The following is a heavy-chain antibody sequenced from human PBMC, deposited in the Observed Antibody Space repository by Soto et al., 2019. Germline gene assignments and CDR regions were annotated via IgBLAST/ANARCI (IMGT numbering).Heavy chain of an antibody. CDR2: VNDSGRT. J-gene: IGHJ4*02. CDR1: GESFSGYY. Sequence: QVRLQQWGAGLVKPSETLSLSCAVYGESFSGYYWSWIRQPPGKGLEWIGEVNDSGRTNYNPSLKSRVIISVDTSNNQFYLKVSSVTAADPAVYYCTRPLTSVTTSLAYWGQGTLVTVSS. CDR3: TRPLTSVTTSLAY. V-gene: IGHV4-34*01. D-gene: IGHD4-17*01.